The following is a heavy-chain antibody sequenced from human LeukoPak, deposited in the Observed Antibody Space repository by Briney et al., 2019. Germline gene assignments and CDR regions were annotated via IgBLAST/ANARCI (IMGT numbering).Heavy chain of an antibody. CDR3: ARDRGYSGYDPPAYYFDY. D-gene: IGHD5-12*01. J-gene: IGHJ4*02. CDR1: GFTVSNAW. V-gene: IGHV3-66*01. CDR2: IYSGGST. Sequence: GGSLRLSCVVSGFTVSNAWMSWVRQAPGKGLEWVSVIYSGGSTYYADSVKGGFTISRDNSKNTLYLQMNSLRAEDTAVYYCARDRGYSGYDPPAYYFDYWGQGTLVTVSS.